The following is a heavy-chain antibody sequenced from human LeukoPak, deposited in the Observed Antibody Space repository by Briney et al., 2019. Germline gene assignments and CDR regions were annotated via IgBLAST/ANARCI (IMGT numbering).Heavy chain of an antibody. CDR2: IYYSGST. CDR3: ARDGYCSGGSCPGYGY. D-gene: IGHD2-15*01. V-gene: IGHV4-39*07. CDR1: GGSISSSSYY. J-gene: IGHJ4*02. Sequence: PSETLSLTCTVSGGSISSSSYYWGWIRQPPGKGLEWIGSIYYSGSTNYNPSLKSRVTISVDTSKNQFSLKLSSVTAADTAVYYCARDGYCSGGSCPGYGYWGQGTLVTVSS.